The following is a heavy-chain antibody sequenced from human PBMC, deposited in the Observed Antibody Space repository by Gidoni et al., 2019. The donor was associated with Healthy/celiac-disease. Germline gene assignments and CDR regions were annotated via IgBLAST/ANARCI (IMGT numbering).Heavy chain of an antibody. V-gene: IGHV2-70*01. Sequence: YYSTSLKTRLTISKDTSKNQVVLTMTNMDPVDTATYYCARTPAGSIAARPVYFDYWGQGTLVTVSS. J-gene: IGHJ4*02. D-gene: IGHD6-6*01. CDR3: ARTPAGSIAARPVYFDY.